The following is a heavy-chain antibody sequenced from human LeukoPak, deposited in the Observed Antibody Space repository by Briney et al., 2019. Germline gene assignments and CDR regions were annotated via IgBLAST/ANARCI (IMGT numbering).Heavy chain of an antibody. CDR2: IVTNNGGT. CDR1: GYTFTDYY. CDR3: ARGGPHHGFDI. J-gene: IGHJ3*02. V-gene: IGHV1-2*02. Sequence: GASTKVSCKASGYTFTDYYMHWVRQAPGQGLEWMGWIVTNNGGTNYAQNFKGRVTMTRDTSVSTAYVEVSDLKSDDTAVYYCARGGPHHGFDIWAQGTMVTVSS.